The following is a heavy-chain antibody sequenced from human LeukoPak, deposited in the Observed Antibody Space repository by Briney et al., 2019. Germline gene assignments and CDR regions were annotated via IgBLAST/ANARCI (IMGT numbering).Heavy chain of an antibody. V-gene: IGHV3-74*03. J-gene: IGHJ5*02. CDR3: ARSDWFDP. Sequence: GGSLRLSCETSGFTLKNYWMSWLRRAPGKGLEWVSRSKYDGSTAMYAESVKGRFTIPRDNARGTLYLQMNSLRVDDTAVYYCARSDWFDPCGRGILVTVS. CDR1: GFTLKNYW. CDR2: SKYDGSTA.